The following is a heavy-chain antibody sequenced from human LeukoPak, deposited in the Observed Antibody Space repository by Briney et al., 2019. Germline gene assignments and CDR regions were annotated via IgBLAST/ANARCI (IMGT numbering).Heavy chain of an antibody. CDR3: ARDKSRTYGSADAFDI. CDR1: GGSFSGYY. D-gene: IGHD3-10*01. CDR2: INHSGST. V-gene: IGHV4-34*01. Sequence: PSETLSLTCAVYGGSFSGYYWSWIRQPPGKGLEWIGEINHSGSTNYNPSLKSRVTISVDKSKNQFSLKLSSVTAADTAVYYCARDKSRTYGSADAFDIWGQGTMVTVSS. J-gene: IGHJ3*02.